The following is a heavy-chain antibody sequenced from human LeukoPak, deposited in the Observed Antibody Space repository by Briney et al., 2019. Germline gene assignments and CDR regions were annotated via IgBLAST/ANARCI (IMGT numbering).Heavy chain of an antibody. CDR3: AKVKGDTIFGVVITPMDV. D-gene: IGHD3-3*01. CDR1: GFTLSDFA. V-gene: IGHV3-23*01. CDR2: VSGSGGYT. Sequence: GGSLRLSCIASGFTLSDFAMNWVRQAPGKGLECVSAVSGSGGYTYYAASVKGRFTISRDNSKNTLYLQMNSLRAEDTAVYYCAKVKGDTIFGVVITPMDVWGKGTTVTVSS. J-gene: IGHJ6*04.